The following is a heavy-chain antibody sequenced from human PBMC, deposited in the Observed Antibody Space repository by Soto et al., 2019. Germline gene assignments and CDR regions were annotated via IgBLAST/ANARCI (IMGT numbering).Heavy chain of an antibody. J-gene: IGHJ4*02. CDR3: ARDVPYSSSSLDY. CDR2: IKQDGSEK. V-gene: IGHV3-7*01. D-gene: IGHD6-6*01. CDR1: GFTFSSYW. Sequence: EVQLVESGGGLVQPGGSLRLSCAASGFTFSSYWMSWVRQAPGKGLEWVANIKQDGSEKYYVDSVTGRFTISRDNAKNSLYLQMNSLRAEDTAVYYCARDVPYSSSSLDYWGQGTLVTVSS.